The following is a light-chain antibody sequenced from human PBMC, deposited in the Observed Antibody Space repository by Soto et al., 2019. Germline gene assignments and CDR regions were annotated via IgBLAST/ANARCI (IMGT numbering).Light chain of an antibody. CDR1: QSVSTS. CDR2: DAS. J-gene: IGKJ1*01. V-gene: IGKV3-11*01. Sequence: EIVLTQSPATLSLSPGEGATLSCRASQSVSTSLAWYQQKVGQAPRLLIYDASNRATGIPARFSGSGSGTDFTLTISSLEPEDFAVYYCQQRSNWPRTFGQGTKVEIK. CDR3: QQRSNWPRT.